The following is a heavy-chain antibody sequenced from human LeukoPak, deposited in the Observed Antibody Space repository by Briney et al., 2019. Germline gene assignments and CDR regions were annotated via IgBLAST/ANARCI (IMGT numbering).Heavy chain of an antibody. Sequence: GGSLRLSCAASGFTFSSYAMSWVRQAPGKGLEWVSAISGSGGSTYYADFVKGRFIISRDNSKSTLYLQTNSLRAEDTALYYCAKQSTVSGGGFDYWGLGTLVTVSS. J-gene: IGHJ4*02. CDR2: ISGSGGST. CDR1: GFTFSSYA. D-gene: IGHD4-17*01. V-gene: IGHV3-23*01. CDR3: AKQSTVSGGGFDY.